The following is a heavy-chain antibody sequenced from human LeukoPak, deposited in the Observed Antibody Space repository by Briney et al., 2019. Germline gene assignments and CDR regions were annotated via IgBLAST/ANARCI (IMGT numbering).Heavy chain of an antibody. J-gene: IGHJ1*01. CDR1: GGSFSGYY. CDR2: INHSGST. CDR3: ARGYSSSWYQR. Sequence: SETLSLTCAVYGGSFSGYYWSWIRQPPGGGLEWIGEINHSGSTNYNPSLKSRVTISVDTSKNQFSLKLSSVTAADTAVYYCARGYSSSWYQRWGQGTLVTVSS. D-gene: IGHD6-13*01. V-gene: IGHV4-34*01.